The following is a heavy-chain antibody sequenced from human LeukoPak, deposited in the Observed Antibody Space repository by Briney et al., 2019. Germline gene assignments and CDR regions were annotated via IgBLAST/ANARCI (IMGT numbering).Heavy chain of an antibody. CDR2: ITGSDDKT. CDR1: GFTFSGSA. CDR3: ARHSDILAGYYNPNFDY. V-gene: IGHV3-23*01. J-gene: IGHJ4*02. D-gene: IGHD3-9*01. Sequence: GGSLRLSCAASGFTFSGSAMTWVRQAPGKGLQWVSTITGSDDKTYYADSVKGRFTISRDFSKNMVHLHMNSLRVEDRPYYCARHSDILAGYYNPNFDYWGQGTLVTVSS.